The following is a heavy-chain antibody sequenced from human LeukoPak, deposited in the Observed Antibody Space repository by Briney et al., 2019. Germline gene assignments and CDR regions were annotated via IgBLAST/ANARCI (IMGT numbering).Heavy chain of an antibody. V-gene: IGHV1-2*06. CDR1: GYTFTGYY. D-gene: IGHD2-2*01. CDR3: ARGEYCSSTSCYAGYYYYGMDV. CDR2: INPNSGGT. J-gene: IGHJ6*02. Sequence: ASVKVSCKASGYTFTGYYMHWVRQAPGQGLEWMGRINPNSGGTNYAQKLQGRVTMTRDTSISTAYMELSRLRSDDTAVYYCARGEYCSSTSCYAGYYYYGMDVWGQGTTVTVSS.